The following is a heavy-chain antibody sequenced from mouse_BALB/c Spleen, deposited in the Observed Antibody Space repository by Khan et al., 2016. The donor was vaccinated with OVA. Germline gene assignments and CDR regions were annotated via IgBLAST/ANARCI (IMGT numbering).Heavy chain of an antibody. D-gene: IGHD1-1*01. CDR1: GFTFSTYG. CDR3: TRRAYYYDSEGFAY. V-gene: IGHV5-6*01. Sequence: EVELVESGGDLVKPGGSLKLSCAASGFTFSTYGMSWVRQAPDKRLEWVAIVSTGGSYTYYPDRVKGRFTISRDNAKNTLDLAMSGLRSEETAMFYCTRRAYYYDSEGFAYWGQGTLVTVSA. CDR2: VSTGGSYT. J-gene: IGHJ3*01.